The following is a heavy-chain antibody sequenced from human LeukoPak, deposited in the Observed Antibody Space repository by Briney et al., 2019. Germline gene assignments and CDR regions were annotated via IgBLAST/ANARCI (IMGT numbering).Heavy chain of an antibody. D-gene: IGHD5-12*01. Sequence: SETLSLTCAVYDGSFSDYYWTWIRQPPGKGLEWIGEINHSGRTNYNPSLKSRVISVDTSKIQFSLKLISVTTADTAVYYCTRAAGYSDSWGQGTLVTVSS. CDR3: TRAAGYSDS. CDR1: DGSFSDYY. CDR2: INHSGRT. V-gene: IGHV4-34*01. J-gene: IGHJ4*02.